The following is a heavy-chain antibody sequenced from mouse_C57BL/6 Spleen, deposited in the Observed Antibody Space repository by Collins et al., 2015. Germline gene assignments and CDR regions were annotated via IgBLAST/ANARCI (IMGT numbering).Heavy chain of an antibody. CDR1: GFTFTDYY. CDR3: AVTTVVAKYYYAMDY. CDR2: VYPYNGGT. Sequence: EVQLQQSGPVLVKPGPSVKISCKASGFTFTDYYMHWVKQSHGKSLEWIGLVYPYNGGTSHNQKFKGKATLTVDTSSSTAYMELNSLTSEDSAVYYCAVTTVVAKYYYAMDYWGQGTSVTVSS. V-gene: IGHV1-36*01. J-gene: IGHJ4*01. D-gene: IGHD1-1*01.